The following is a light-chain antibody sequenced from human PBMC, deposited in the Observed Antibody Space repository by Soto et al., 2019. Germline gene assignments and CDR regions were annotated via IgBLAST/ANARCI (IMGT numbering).Light chain of an antibody. CDR2: GAS. Sequence: EIVLTQSPGTLSLSPGERATLSYRASQSVSSSYLAWYQQKPGQAPRLLIYGASSRATGIPDRFSGSGSGTDFTLTISRLEPEDFAVYYCQQYGSRTYTFGQGTKLEIK. CDR1: QSVSSSY. V-gene: IGKV3-20*01. J-gene: IGKJ2*01. CDR3: QQYGSRTYT.